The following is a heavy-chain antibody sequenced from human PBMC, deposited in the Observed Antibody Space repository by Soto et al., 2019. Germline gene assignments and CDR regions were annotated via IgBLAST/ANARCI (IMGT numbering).Heavy chain of an antibody. V-gene: IGHV3-73*01. Sequence: EVQLVESGGGLVQPGGSLKLSCAASGFIFSGSAVHWVRQASGKGLEWAGSILSKAGNYATAYPASMKGRFTISRDDSENTAFLQMNSLKTEDTAVYYCIRGGSPYYYDYWGQGTLVAVSS. CDR1: GFIFSGSA. CDR3: IRGGSPYYYDY. CDR2: ILSKAGNYAT. J-gene: IGHJ4*02.